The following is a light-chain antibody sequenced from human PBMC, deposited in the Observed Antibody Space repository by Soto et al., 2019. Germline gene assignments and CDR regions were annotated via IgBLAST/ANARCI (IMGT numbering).Light chain of an antibody. CDR1: TSNIENNL. J-gene: IGLJ2*01. V-gene: IGLV1-51*01. CDR2: ANN. CDR3: ATWDSSLNAGV. Sequence: QSVLTQPPSVSAAPGQTVTISCSGSTSNIENNLVSWYQQLPGTVPKLLIHANNKRPSGIPDRFSGSKSGTSATLGITGLQTGDEADYYCATWDSSLNAGVFGGGTKLTVL.